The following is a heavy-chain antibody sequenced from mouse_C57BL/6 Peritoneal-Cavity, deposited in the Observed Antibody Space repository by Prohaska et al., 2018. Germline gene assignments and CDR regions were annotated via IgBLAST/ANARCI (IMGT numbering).Heavy chain of an antibody. CDR3: ARIDGSSYYAMDY. D-gene: IGHD1-1*01. V-gene: IGHV5-15*01. CDR2: ISNLAYSI. CDR1: GFTFSDYG. J-gene: IGHJ4*01. Sequence: EVKLVESGGGLVQPGGSLKLSCAASGFTFSDYGMAWVRQAPRKGPEWVAFISNLAYSIYYADTVTGRFTISRENAKNTLYLEMSSLRSEDTAMYYCARIDGSSYYAMDYWGQGTSVTVS.